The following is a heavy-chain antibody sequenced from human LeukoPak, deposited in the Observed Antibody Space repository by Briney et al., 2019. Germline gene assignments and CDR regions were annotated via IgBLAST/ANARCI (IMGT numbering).Heavy chain of an antibody. CDR3: ASYCSSTSCYGGLGAFDI. Sequence: ASVKVSCKASGYTLTGYYMHWVRQAPGQGLEWMGWINPNSGGTNYAQKFQGRVTMTRDTSISTAYMELSRLRSDDTAVYYCASYCSSTSCYGGLGAFDIWGQGTMVTVSS. CDR2: INPNSGGT. CDR1: GYTLTGYY. V-gene: IGHV1-2*02. D-gene: IGHD2-2*01. J-gene: IGHJ3*02.